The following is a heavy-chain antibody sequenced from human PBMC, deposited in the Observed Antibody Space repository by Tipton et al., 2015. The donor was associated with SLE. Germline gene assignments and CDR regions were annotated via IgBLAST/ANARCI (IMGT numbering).Heavy chain of an antibody. CDR1: GGSFSGYY. CDR3: ARNPTSYCSGGSCYSPWFDP. V-gene: IGHV4-34*01. D-gene: IGHD2-15*01. CDR2: INHSGST. J-gene: IGHJ5*02. Sequence: TLSLTCAAYGGSFSGYYWGWIRQPPGKGLEWIGEINHSGSTNYNPSLKSRVTISVDTSKNQFSLKLSSVTAADTAVYYCARNPTSYCSGGSCYSPWFDPWGQGTLVTVSS.